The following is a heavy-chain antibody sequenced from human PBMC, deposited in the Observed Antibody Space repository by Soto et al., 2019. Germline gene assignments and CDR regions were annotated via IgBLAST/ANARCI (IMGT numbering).Heavy chain of an antibody. J-gene: IGHJ4*02. CDR1: GDSITSGVHY. CDR2: IFYSGPT. V-gene: IGHV4-30-4*08. D-gene: IGHD2-15*01. CDR3: ARCASSCSLGF. Sequence: PSETLSLTCTVSGDSITSGVHYWSWIRQLPGKGLEWIGYIFYSGPTYYNPSLMSRVTISVDTSKNQFSLKLSSVTAADTAVYYCARCASSCSLGFWGQGTLVTVSS.